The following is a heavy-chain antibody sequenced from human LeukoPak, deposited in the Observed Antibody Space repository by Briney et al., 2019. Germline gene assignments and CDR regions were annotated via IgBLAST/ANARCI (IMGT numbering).Heavy chain of an antibody. V-gene: IGHV4-31*03. J-gene: IGHJ4*02. Sequence: SETLSLTCTVSGGSINSGGYYWSWIRQHPGKGLEWIGYIYYSGSTYYNPSLKSRVTISVDTSKNQFSLKLSSVTAADTAVYYCASRGARGVPFDYWGQGTLVTVSS. D-gene: IGHD3-10*01. CDR2: IYYSGST. CDR1: GGSINSGGYY. CDR3: ASRGARGVPFDY.